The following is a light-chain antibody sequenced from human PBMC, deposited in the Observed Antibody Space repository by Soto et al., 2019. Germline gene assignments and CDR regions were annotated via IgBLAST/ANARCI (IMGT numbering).Light chain of an antibody. J-gene: IGKJ5*01. CDR1: QSINTW. Sequence: DIQMTPSPSTLSASVGDRVTFTCRASQSINTWLAWFQQKPGKAPKLLIYGASTLESGVPSRFSGSGSGTEFTLTISSLQPDDFATYYCQQYNSYCTFGQGTRLEI. V-gene: IGKV1-5*01. CDR3: QQYNSYCT. CDR2: GAS.